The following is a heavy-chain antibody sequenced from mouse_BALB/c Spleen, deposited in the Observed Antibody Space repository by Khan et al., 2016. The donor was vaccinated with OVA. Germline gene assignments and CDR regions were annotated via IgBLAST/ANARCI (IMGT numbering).Heavy chain of an antibody. CDR1: GYIFTSYW. CDR3: ARGDEQNYAMDY. Sequence: QVQLKESGAELVRPGASVKLSCKTSGYIFTSYWIHWVRQRSGQGLEWIAMLYPGTGSTYYNEKFKGKTTLTAAKSSTTDYLPLSRLQSQDSAVYFCARGDEQNYAMDYWGQGTSVTVSS. V-gene: IGHV1-76*01. D-gene: IGHD2-13*01. CDR2: LYPGTGST. J-gene: IGHJ4*01.